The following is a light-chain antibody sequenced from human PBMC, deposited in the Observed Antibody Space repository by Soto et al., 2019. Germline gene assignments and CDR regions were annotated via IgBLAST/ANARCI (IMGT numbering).Light chain of an antibody. V-gene: IGLV2-14*01. CDR2: EVS. Sequence: QSALTQPASVSGSPGQSITISCTGTSSDVGGYNYVSWYQQHPGKAPKLMIYEVSNRPSGVSNRFSGSKSGNTASLTISGLQDEDEAYYYCSSYTSSSTLVFGGGTQVTVL. J-gene: IGLJ2*01. CDR3: SSYTSSSTLV. CDR1: SSDVGGYNY.